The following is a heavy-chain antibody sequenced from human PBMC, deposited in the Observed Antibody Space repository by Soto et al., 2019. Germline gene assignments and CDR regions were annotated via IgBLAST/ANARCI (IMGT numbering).Heavy chain of an antibody. CDR1: VYTFTSYY. CDR3: ARGHSGYDPYYFDY. V-gene: IGHV1-46*01. Sequence: ASVKVSCKTSVYTFTSYYMHWLRQAPGQGLEWMGIINPSGGSTTYSQRFQGRVTMTRDTSTSTVYMELSSLRSEDTAVYYCARGHSGYDPYYFDYWGQGTLV. D-gene: IGHD5-12*01. CDR2: INPSGGST. J-gene: IGHJ4*02.